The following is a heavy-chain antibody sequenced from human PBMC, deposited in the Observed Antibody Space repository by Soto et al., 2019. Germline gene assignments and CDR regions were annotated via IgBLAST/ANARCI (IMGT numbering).Heavy chain of an antibody. CDR1: GGTFSSYA. CDR2: IIAIFGTA. Sequence: QVQLVQSGAEVKKPGSSVKVSCKASGGTFSSYAISWVRQAPGLGLEWMGGIIAIFGTANYAQKFQCSVLITADESTSTAYLELRSLRSGDTLVYYWAIERRAKSDAFDIWGQGTMVTGSS. V-gene: IGHV1-69*01. CDR3: AIERRAKSDAFDI. J-gene: IGHJ3*02.